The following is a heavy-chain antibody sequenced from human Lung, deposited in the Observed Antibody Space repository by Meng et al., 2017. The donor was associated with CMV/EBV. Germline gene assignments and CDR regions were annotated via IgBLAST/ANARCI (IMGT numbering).Heavy chain of an antibody. CDR3: AKFPRHLSCSTTSCFLDY. Sequence: GESXKISCAASGFTFSTYDMSWVRQAPGKGLEWVSGISGSGLTTYYADSVKGRFTISRDDSTNTLYLQMDSLRAEDTALYYCAKFPRHLSCSTTSCFLDYWXQGTXVTVSS. D-gene: IGHD2-2*01. J-gene: IGHJ4*02. CDR1: GFTFSTYD. V-gene: IGHV3-23*01. CDR2: ISGSGLTT.